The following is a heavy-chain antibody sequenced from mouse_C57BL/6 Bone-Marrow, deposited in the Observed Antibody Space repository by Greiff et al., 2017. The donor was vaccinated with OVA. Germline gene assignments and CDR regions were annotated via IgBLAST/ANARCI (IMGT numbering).Heavy chain of an antibody. D-gene: IGHD2-3*01. CDR2: IDPSDSET. Sequence: QVQLQQPGAELVKPGASVKLSCKASGYTFTSYWMHWVKQRPIQGLEWIGNIDPSDSETHYNQKFKDKATLTVDKSSSTAYMQLSSLTSEDSAVYYCAGGYYGYFDYWGQGTTLTVSS. J-gene: IGHJ2*01. CDR3: AGGYYGYFDY. CDR1: GYTFTSYW. V-gene: IGHV1-52*01.